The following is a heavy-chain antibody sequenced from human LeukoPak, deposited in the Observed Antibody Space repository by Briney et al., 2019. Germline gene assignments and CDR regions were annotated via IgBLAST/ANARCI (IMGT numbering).Heavy chain of an antibody. Sequence: SETLSLTCTVSGGSISSYYWSWIRQPARKGLERIGRIYTSGSTNYNPSLKSRVTMSVDTSKNQFSLKRSSVTAADTAVYYCARGGFTMVRGVTSFDYWGQGTLVTVSS. D-gene: IGHD3-10*01. J-gene: IGHJ4*02. V-gene: IGHV4-4*07. CDR2: IYTSGST. CDR3: ARGGFTMVRGVTSFDY. CDR1: GGSISSYY.